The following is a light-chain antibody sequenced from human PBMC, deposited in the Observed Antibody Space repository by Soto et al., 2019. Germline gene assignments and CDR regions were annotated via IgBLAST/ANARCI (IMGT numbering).Light chain of an antibody. Sequence: DIQMTQSPSSLSASVGEGVTITCRARRIIDDYFSWYQQIPGRAPKLLIYAASHLQSWVPSRFRGSGYGTDFTLTISNLQPEDSATYYCLQSYDTPWTFGQGTKVEIK. CDR2: AAS. CDR1: RIIDDY. V-gene: IGKV1-39*01. CDR3: LQSYDTPWT. J-gene: IGKJ1*01.